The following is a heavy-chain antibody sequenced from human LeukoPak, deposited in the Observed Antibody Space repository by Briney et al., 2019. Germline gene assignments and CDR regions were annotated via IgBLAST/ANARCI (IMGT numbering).Heavy chain of an antibody. Sequence: GGSLRLSCAASGFTFSSYAMSWVRQAPGKGLEWVAVISYDGSNKYYADSVKGRFTISRDNSKNTLYLQMNSLRAEDTAVYYCAKDRVPNYRVIVVVTPDYWGQGTLVTVSS. CDR2: ISYDGSNK. CDR3: AKDRVPNYRVIVVVTPDY. D-gene: IGHD3-22*01. CDR1: GFTFSSYA. J-gene: IGHJ4*02. V-gene: IGHV3-30*18.